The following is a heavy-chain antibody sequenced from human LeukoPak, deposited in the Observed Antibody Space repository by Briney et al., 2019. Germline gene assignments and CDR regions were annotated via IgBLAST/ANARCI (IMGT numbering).Heavy chain of an antibody. V-gene: IGHV1-69*05. D-gene: IGHD6-19*01. Sequence: ASVKVSCKASGGTFSSYAISWVRQAPGQGLEWMGRITPIFGTANYAQKFQGRVTTTTDESTSTAYMELSSLRSEDTAVYYCARDEGIAVAGLWGQGTLVTVSS. J-gene: IGHJ4*02. CDR1: GGTFSSYA. CDR3: ARDEGIAVAGL. CDR2: ITPIFGTA.